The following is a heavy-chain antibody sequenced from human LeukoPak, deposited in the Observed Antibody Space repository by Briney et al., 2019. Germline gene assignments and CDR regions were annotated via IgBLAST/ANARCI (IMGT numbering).Heavy chain of an antibody. CDR3: ARERDTAMVADAFDI. D-gene: IGHD5-18*01. V-gene: IGHV1-18*01. J-gene: IGHJ3*02. Sequence: ASVKVSCKASGYTFTSYGISWVRQAPGQGLEWMGWISAYNGNTNYAQKLQGRVTMTTDTSTSTAYMELRSLRSDDTAVYYCARERDTAMVADAFDIWGQGTMVTVS. CDR1: GYTFTSYG. CDR2: ISAYNGNT.